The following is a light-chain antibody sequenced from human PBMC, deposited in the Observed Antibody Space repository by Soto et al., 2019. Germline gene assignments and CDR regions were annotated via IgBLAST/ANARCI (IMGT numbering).Light chain of an antibody. Sequence: QSVLAKPPSVSGAPGQRVTISCSNIGAAYDVHWYQQLPGTAPKLLIFGNSRRRSGVPDRFSGAKSGTSASLAITGLQAEDEADYYCHAYYRHLRVWVFGGGTKLTV. CDR2: GNS. V-gene: IGLV1-40*01. J-gene: IGLJ3*02. CDR3: HAYYRHLRVWV. CDR1: NIGAAYD.